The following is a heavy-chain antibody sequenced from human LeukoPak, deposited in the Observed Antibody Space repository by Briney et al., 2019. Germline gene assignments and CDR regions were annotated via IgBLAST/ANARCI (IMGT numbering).Heavy chain of an antibody. CDR3: AKDGGQGADY. V-gene: IGHV3-30*02. D-gene: IGHD3-16*01. CDR2: IRYDGTNK. J-gene: IGHJ4*02. CDR1: GFTFSSYG. Sequence: GGSLRLSCAASGFTFSSYGMHWVRQAPGKGLEWVAFIRYDGTNKYYADSVKGRFIISRDNSKNTLYLQMSSLRGEDTAVYYCAKDGGQGADYWGQGTLVSVSS.